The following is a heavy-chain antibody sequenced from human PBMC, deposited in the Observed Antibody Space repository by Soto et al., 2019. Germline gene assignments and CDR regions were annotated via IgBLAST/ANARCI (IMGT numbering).Heavy chain of an antibody. Sequence: LSLTCTVSGGSISSSSYYWGWIRQPPGKGLEWIGCIYYSGSTYYNPSLKSRVTISVDTSKNQFSLKLSSVTAADTAVYYCATLGARPNYYYYGLDVWGQGTTVTVS. CDR1: GGSISSSSYY. CDR3: ATLGARPNYYYYGLDV. V-gene: IGHV4-39*01. J-gene: IGHJ6*02. CDR2: IYYSGST. D-gene: IGHD6-6*01.